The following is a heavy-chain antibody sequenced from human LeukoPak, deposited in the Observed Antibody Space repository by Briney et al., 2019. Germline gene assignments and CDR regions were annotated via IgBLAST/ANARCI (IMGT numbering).Heavy chain of an antibody. J-gene: IGHJ5*02. V-gene: IGHV3-21*01. CDR3: ARGTGTIFGVVIKRNWFDP. Sequence: GGSLRLSCAASGFTFSSYSMNWVRQAPGKGLEWVSSISSSSSYIYYADSVKGRFTISRDNAKNSLYLQMNSLRAKDTAVYYCARGTGTIFGVVIKRNWFDPWGQGTLVIVSS. CDR1: GFTFSSYS. D-gene: IGHD3-3*01. CDR2: ISSSSSYI.